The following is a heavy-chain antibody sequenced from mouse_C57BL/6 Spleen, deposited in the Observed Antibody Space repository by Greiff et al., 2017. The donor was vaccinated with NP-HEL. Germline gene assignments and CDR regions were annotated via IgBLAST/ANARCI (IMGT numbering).Heavy chain of an antibody. Sequence: DVKLQESGPGLVKPSQSLSLTCSVTGYSITSGYYWNWIRQFPGNKLEWMGYISYDGSNNYNPSLKNRISITRDTSKNQFFLKLNSVTTEDTATYYCARDLGTGGAMDYWGQGTSVTVSS. J-gene: IGHJ4*01. CDR1: GYSITSGYY. CDR2: ISYDGSN. V-gene: IGHV3-6*01. D-gene: IGHD3-3*01. CDR3: ARDLGTGGAMDY.